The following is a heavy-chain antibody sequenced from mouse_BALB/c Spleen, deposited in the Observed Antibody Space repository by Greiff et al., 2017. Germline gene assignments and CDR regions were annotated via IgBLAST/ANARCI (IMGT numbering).Heavy chain of an antibody. Sequence: EVNVVESGGGLVQPGGSRKLSCAASGFTFSSFGMHWVRQAPEKGLEWVAYISSGSSTIYYADTVKGRFTISRDNPKNTLFLQMTSLRSEDTAMYYCARGGLHYWGQGTTLTVSS. J-gene: IGHJ2*01. V-gene: IGHV5-17*02. CDR1: GFTFSSFG. CDR3: ARGGLHY. D-gene: IGHD2-4*01. CDR2: ISSGSSTI.